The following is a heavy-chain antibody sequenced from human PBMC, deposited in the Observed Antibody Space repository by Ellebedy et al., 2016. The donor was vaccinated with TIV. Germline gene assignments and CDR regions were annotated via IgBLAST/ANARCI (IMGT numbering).Heavy chain of an antibody. D-gene: IGHD4-17*01. V-gene: IGHV3-7*01. J-gene: IGHJ3*01. Sequence: GESLKISCAASGFSFSSYWMTWVRQAPGKGLEWVANIRLDGGDKYYVDSVKGRFTISRDNAKNSLYLQMNSLGADDTAVYYCATDGSYGDYRSPTHGFEFWGQGTLVTVSS. CDR2: IRLDGGDK. CDR1: GFSFSSYW. CDR3: ATDGSYGDYRSPTHGFEF.